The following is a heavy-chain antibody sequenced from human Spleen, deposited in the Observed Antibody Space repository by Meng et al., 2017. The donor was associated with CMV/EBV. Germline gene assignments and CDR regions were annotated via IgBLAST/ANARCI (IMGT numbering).Heavy chain of an antibody. CDR2: IKQDGSEK. V-gene: IGHV3-7*01. D-gene: IGHD1-26*01. CDR3: ARDGTVYDALDI. J-gene: IGHJ3*02. Sequence: GESLKISCGVSGFTFRSYWMSWVRQTPGKGLEWVANIKQDGSEKYYVDSVKGRFTISRDNARNSLYLQMNSLRAEDTAVYYCARDGTVYDALDIWGQGTMVTVSS. CDR1: GFTFRSYW.